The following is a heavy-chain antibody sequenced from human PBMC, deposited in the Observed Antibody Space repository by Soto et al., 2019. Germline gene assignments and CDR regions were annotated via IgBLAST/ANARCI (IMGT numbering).Heavy chain of an antibody. Sequence: LRLSCAASGFTFSTYAMHWVRQAPGKGLEWVAVIWYDGSKKYYANSVKGRFTISRDNSKNTLHLQMNSLRADDTAVYYCTRDQSFRTRVPLYYFATWGQGILVTVSS. CDR3: TRDQSFRTRVPLYYFAT. D-gene: IGHD2-21*01. CDR1: GFTFSTYA. V-gene: IGHV3-33*01. J-gene: IGHJ4*02. CDR2: IWYDGSKK.